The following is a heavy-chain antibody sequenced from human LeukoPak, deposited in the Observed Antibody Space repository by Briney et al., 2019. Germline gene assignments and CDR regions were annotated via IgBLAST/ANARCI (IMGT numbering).Heavy chain of an antibody. CDR1: GFTFSSYA. J-gene: IGHJ4*02. CDR2: ISGTGSRT. CDR3: AKVTYGSGTYGAFDY. Sequence: PGGSLRLSCTASGFTFSSYAMIWVRQAPGKGLEWVSSISGTGSRTFYADSVKGRLTISRDNSKNTLYLQMNSLRAEDTAVYYCAKVTYGSGTYGAFDYWGQGTLVTVSS. D-gene: IGHD3-10*01. V-gene: IGHV3-23*01.